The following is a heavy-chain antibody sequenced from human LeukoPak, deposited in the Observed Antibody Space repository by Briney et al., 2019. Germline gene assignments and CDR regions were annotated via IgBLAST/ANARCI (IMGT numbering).Heavy chain of an antibody. V-gene: IGHV3-30-3*02. CDR1: GFTFSTYA. CDR2: ISYDGSNK. J-gene: IGHJ4*02. CDR3: AKFFRPTAGYSYFDS. D-gene: IGHD3-9*01. Sequence: GGSLRLSCAASGFTFSTYAIHWVRQPPGKGLEWVAVISYDGSNKYYVVSVKGRFTIARDNSRSTLYLQMNSLRVEDTAVYYCAKFFRPTAGYSYFDSWGQGTLVTVSS.